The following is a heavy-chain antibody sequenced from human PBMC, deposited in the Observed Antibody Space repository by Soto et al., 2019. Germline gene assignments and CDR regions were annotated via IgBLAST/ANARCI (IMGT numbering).Heavy chain of an antibody. V-gene: IGHV4-4*02. CDR3: ASGGDYGDYFVDY. CDR2: IYHSGST. D-gene: IGHD4-17*01. J-gene: IGHJ4*02. CDR1: SGSISSSNW. Sequence: SETLSLTCAVSSGSISSSNWWSWVRQHPGKGLEWIGEIYHSGSTNYNPSLKSRVTISVDKSKNQFSLKLSSVTAADTAVYYCASGGDYGDYFVDYWGQGTLVTVS.